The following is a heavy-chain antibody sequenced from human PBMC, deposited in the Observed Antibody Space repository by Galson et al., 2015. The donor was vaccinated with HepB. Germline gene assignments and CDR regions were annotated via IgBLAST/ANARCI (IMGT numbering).Heavy chain of an antibody. V-gene: IGHV3-7*03. CDR3: VRDALGGYDF. D-gene: IGHD3-22*01. CDR2: LNQHGNEK. CDR1: GFTFTDHW. Sequence: SLRLSCAASGFTFTDHWMSWVRQTSRRGLEWVTNLNQHGNEKYYADSVKGRFSISRDNAKNSLYLQMNSLIDEDTAVYYCVRDALGGYDFWGQGTTVIVSS. J-gene: IGHJ3*01.